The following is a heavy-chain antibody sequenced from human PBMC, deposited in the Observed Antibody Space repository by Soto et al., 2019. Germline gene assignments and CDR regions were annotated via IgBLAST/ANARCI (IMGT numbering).Heavy chain of an antibody. V-gene: IGHV3-48*02. D-gene: IGHD2-8*01. Sequence: GGSLRLSCAAYGFTLSGYRMNWVRQAPGKGLEWVSYISSSGDTIYYVDSVKGRFTISRDNAKNSVYLQVNSLSDEDTAVYYCARVGGIVLLVYCLYGIDVWGQGTSVTVSS. CDR3: ARVGGIVLLVYCLYGIDV. J-gene: IGHJ6*02. CDR2: ISSSGDTI. CDR1: GFTLSGYR.